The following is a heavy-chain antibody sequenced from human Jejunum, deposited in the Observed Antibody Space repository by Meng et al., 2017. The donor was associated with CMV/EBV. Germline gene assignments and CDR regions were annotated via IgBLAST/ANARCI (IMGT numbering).Heavy chain of an antibody. J-gene: IGHJ5*02. CDR3: ATTLYPKPFLNHFDP. CDR2: RYYRETA. CDR1: GGSITSYY. Sequence: GGSITSYYVRWIRQPPGKGLEWIGYRYYRETAYYSPSLRSRVTISADTTTNQFSLRLTSVTPADAAVYFCATTLYPKPFLNHFDPWGQGTLVTVSS. D-gene: IGHD2/OR15-2a*01. V-gene: IGHV4-59*01.